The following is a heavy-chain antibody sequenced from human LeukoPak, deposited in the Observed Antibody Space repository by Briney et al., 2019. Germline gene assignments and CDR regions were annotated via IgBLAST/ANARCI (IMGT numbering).Heavy chain of an antibody. D-gene: IGHD3-16*02. J-gene: IGHJ4*02. Sequence: SGGSLRLSCTTSGFTFSNYGIHWVRQAPGKGLEWVSFIKSGESDKHYADSVNGRFTISRDNSKNTLYLQMNSLRPEDTAVYYCTKGISTEDYRFFFWGQGALVTVSS. V-gene: IGHV3-30*02. CDR2: IKSGESDK. CDR3: TKGISTEDYRFFF. CDR1: GFTFSNYG.